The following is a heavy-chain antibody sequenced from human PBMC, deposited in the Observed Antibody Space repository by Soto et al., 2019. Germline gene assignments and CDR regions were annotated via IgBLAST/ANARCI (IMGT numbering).Heavy chain of an antibody. CDR3: ARSLHGSRGLVRDY. D-gene: IGHD2-21*01. J-gene: IGHJ4*02. CDR1: GFTFSSYS. Sequence: EVQLVESGGGLVKPGGSLRLSCAASGFTFSSYSMNWVRQAPGKGLEWVSSISSSSSYIYYADSVKGRFTISRDNAKNSLYLQMNSLRAEDTAVYYCARSLHGSRGLVRDYWGQGTLVTVSS. V-gene: IGHV3-21*01. CDR2: ISSSSSYI.